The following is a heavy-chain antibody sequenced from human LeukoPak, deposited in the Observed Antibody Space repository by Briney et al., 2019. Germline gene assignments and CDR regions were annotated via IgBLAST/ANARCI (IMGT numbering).Heavy chain of an antibody. CDR1: GFSISSGYQ. J-gene: IGHJ4*02. Sequence: SETLSLTCSVSGFSISSGYQWGWIRQSPGKGLEWIGTIHHSGNTDYNPSLESRVTMSVDTSKNEFSLKLNFVTAADTAVYYCARDTSSRWYLFDYWGQGALGTVSS. CDR2: IHHSGNT. CDR3: ARDTSSRWYLFDY. D-gene: IGHD2-15*01. V-gene: IGHV4-38-2*02.